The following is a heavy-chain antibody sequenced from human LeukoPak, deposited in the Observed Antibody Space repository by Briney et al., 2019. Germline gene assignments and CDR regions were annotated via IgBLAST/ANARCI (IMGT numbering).Heavy chain of an antibody. CDR2: IYYSGST. V-gene: IGHV4-59*01. CDR3: ARYTSMVAFHAHGFDI. CDR1: GGSISSYY. Sequence: SETLSLTCTVSGGSISSYYWSWIRQPPGKGLEWIGYIYYSGSTNYNPSLKSRVTISVDTSKNQFSLRLSSVTAADTAVYYCARYTSMVAFHAHGFDIWGQGTMVTVSS. D-gene: IGHD5-18*01. J-gene: IGHJ3*02.